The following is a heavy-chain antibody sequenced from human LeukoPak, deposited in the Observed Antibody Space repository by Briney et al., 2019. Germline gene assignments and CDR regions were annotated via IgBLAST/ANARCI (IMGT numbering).Heavy chain of an antibody. CDR2: IYYSGST. D-gene: IGHD3-10*01. Sequence: SETLSLTCTVSGGSISSYYWSWIRQPPGKGLEWIGYIYYSGSTNYNPPLKSRVTISVDTSKNQFSLKLSSVTAADTAVYYCARGGGSGSYGFYGNFDYWGQGTLVTVSS. V-gene: IGHV4-59*01. CDR3: ARGGGSGSYGFYGNFDY. CDR1: GGSISSYY. J-gene: IGHJ4*02.